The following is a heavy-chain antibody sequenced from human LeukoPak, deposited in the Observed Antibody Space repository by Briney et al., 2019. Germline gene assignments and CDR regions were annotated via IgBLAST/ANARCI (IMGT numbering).Heavy chain of an antibody. V-gene: IGHV3-30*04. Sequence: GGSLRLSCAASGFTFSSYAMHWVRQAPGKGLEWVAVISYDGSDKYYADSVKGRFTISRDNSKNTLYLQVNSLRAEGTAVYYCARDWNYYGIFDYWGQGTLVTVSS. CDR3: ARDWNYYGIFDY. CDR2: ISYDGSDK. CDR1: GFTFSSYA. D-gene: IGHD3-10*01. J-gene: IGHJ4*02.